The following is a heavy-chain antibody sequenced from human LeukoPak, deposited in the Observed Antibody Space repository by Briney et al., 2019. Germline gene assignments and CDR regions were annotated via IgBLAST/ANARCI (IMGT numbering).Heavy chain of an antibody. CDR1: GDSISSIGYY. Sequence: SETLSLTCTVSGDSISSIGYYWGWIRQPPEKGLEGIGSMYYSGATYYNPSLKSRVTISVDTSKNQFSLKLSSVSAADTAVYYCAKHRANRYGPIDYWAERPLVTVSS. CDR2: MYYSGAT. J-gene: IGHJ4*02. CDR3: AKHRANRYGPIDY. D-gene: IGHD5-18*01. V-gene: IGHV4-39*01.